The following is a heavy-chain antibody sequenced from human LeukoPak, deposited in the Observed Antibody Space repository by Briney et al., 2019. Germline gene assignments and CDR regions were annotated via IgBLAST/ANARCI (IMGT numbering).Heavy chain of an antibody. CDR2: IETDGSST. Sequence: GGSLRLSCAASGFTFSSYWMHWVRQAPGKGLVWVSRIETDGSSTSYADSVKGRFTISRDNAKNTLYLQMNSLRAEDTAVYCCARDPSAFAGHFDYWGQGTLVTVSS. V-gene: IGHV3-74*01. CDR1: GFTFSSYW. CDR3: ARDPSAFAGHFDY. D-gene: IGHD3-3*02. J-gene: IGHJ4*02.